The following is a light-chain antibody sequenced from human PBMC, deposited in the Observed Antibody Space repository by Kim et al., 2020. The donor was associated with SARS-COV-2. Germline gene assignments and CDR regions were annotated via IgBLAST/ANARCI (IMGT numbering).Light chain of an antibody. CDR1: YSNMGSNT. CDR2: VTT. J-gene: IGLJ2*01. V-gene: IGLV1-44*01. CDR3: AAWDDSLNGVV. Sequence: GQRVPISCPGSYSNMGSNTVDWYQQLPGTAPKLLIYVTTNRPSGVPDRFSGSKSGTSASLAISGLQSGDEADYYCAAWDDSLNGVVFGGGTQLTVL.